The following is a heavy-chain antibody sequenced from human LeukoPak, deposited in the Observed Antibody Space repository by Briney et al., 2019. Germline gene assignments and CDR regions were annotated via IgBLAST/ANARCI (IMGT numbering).Heavy chain of an antibody. J-gene: IGHJ4*02. CDR2: ISAYNGNT. CDR3: ARGVENPAMGGIDY. CDR1: GYTFTSYG. Sequence: ASVKVSCKASGYTFTSYGISWVRQAPGQGLEWMGWISAYNGNTNYAQKLQGRVTMTTDTSTSTAYMELSSLRSEDMAVYYCARGVENPAMGGIDYWGQGTLVTVSS. V-gene: IGHV1-18*03. D-gene: IGHD5-18*01.